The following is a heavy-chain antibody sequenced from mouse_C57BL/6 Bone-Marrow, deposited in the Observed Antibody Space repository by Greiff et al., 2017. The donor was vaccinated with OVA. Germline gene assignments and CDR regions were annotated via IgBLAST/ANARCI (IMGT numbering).Heavy chain of an antibody. CDR3: ARNYGSPYYFDY. V-gene: IGHV1-26*01. Sequence: VQLQQSGPELVKPGASVKISCKASGYTFTDYYMNWVKQSHGKSLEWIGDINPNNGGTSYNQKFKGKATLTVDKSSSTAYMELRSLTSEDTAVYYCARNYGSPYYFDYWGQGTTLTVSS. CDR2: INPNNGGT. CDR1: GYTFTDYY. J-gene: IGHJ2*01. D-gene: IGHD1-1*01.